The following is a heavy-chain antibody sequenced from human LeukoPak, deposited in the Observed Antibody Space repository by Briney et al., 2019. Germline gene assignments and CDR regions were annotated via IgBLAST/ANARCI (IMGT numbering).Heavy chain of an antibody. V-gene: IGHV4-31*03. J-gene: IGHJ4*02. CDR2: IYYSGST. CDR1: GGSISSGGYY. CDR3: VRDVEVGYCSGGSCYTRIFDY. D-gene: IGHD2-15*01. Sequence: PSQTLSLTCTVSGGSISSGGYYWSWIRQPPGKGLEWIGYIYYSGSTYYNPPLKSRVTISVDTSKNQFSLKLSSVTAADTAVYYCVRDVEVGYCSGGSCYTRIFDYWGQGTLVTVSS.